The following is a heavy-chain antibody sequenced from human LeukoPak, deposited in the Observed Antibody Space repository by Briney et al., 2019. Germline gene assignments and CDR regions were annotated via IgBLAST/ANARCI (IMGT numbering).Heavy chain of an antibody. CDR1: GGSFSGYY. D-gene: IGHD2-15*01. Sequence: SETLSLTCAVYGGSFSGYYWSWIRQPPGKGLEWIGEINHSGSTNYNPSLKSRVTISVDTSKNQFSLKLSSVTAADTAVYYCAGGYCSGGSCYVNSPFDYWGQGTLVTVSS. J-gene: IGHJ4*02. CDR2: INHSGST. V-gene: IGHV4-34*01. CDR3: AGGYCSGGSCYVNSPFDY.